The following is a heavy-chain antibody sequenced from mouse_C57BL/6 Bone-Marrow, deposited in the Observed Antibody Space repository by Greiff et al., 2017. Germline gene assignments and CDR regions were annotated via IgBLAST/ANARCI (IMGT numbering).Heavy chain of an antibody. CDR2: INPSNGGT. V-gene: IGHV1-53*01. CDR3: ASGGLLRGY. CDR1: GYTFTSYW. J-gene: IGHJ2*01. Sequence: QVQLKPPGTELVQPGASVKLSFTASGYTFTSYWMPWVKQRPGQGLEWIGNINPSNGGTNYNEKFKSKATLTVDKSSSTAYMQLSSLTSEDSAVYYCASGGLLRGYWGQGTTLTVSS. D-gene: IGHD2-3*01.